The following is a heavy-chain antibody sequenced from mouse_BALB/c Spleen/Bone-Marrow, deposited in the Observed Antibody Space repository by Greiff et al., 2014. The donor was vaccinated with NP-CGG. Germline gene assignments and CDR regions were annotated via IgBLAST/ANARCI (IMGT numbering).Heavy chain of an antibody. V-gene: IGHV1-37*01. CDR2: INPFNGDT. Sequence: VHVKQSGPDLAKPGASVKLSCKASGYSFTGYFLNWVRQSHGKSLEWIGRINPFNGDTFYNQKFKGKATLTVDKSSTTARMELLSLTSEDSAVYYCGRWGDGYYYAMDYWGQGTSVTVSS. J-gene: IGHJ4*01. CDR3: GRWGDGYYYAMDY. CDR1: GYSFTGYF. D-gene: IGHD2-3*01.